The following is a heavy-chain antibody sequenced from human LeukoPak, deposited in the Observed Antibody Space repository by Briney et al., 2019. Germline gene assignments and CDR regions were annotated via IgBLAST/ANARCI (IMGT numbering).Heavy chain of an antibody. J-gene: IGHJ5*01. CDR3: TRDPRHFDS. Sequence: GGSLRLSCAASGFTFSSYWMSWVRQAPGKGVEWVAYISGSGHDINYSDSVKGRFTISRDNAKNSLYLQMSSLRVEDTAVYYCTRDPRHFDSCGQGTLVTVSS. CDR2: ISGSGHDI. V-gene: IGHV3-21*05. D-gene: IGHD6-6*01. CDR1: GFTFSSYW.